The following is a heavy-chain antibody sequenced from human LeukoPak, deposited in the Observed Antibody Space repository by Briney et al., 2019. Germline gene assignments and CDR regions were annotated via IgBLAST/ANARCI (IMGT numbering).Heavy chain of an antibody. CDR3: AKSDDSSGYYSPRFDY. V-gene: IGHV3-53*01. D-gene: IGHD3-22*01. CDR2: LYGGGNT. CDR1: GFIVSGNY. J-gene: IGHJ4*02. Sequence: GGSLRLSCAASGFIVSGNYMTWVRQAPGKGLEWVSTLYGGGNTYYADSVKGRFTISRDNSKNTLYLQMNSLRAEDTAVYYCAKSDDSSGYYSPRFDYWGQGTLVTVSS.